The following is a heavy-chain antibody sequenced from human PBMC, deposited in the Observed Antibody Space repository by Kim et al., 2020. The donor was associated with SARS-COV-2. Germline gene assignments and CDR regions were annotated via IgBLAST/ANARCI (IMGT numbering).Heavy chain of an antibody. Sequence: ASVKVSCKASGYTFTSYAMHWVRQAPGQRLEWMGWINAGNGNTKYSQKFQGRVTITRDTSASTAYMELSSLRSEDTAVYYCARGKGSGWYSAFDIWGQGTMVTVSS. J-gene: IGHJ3*02. CDR1: GYTFTSYA. V-gene: IGHV1-3*01. D-gene: IGHD6-19*01. CDR3: ARGKGSGWYSAFDI. CDR2: INAGNGNT.